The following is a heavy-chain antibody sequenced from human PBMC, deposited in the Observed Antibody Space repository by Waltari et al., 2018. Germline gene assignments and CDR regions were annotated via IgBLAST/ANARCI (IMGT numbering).Heavy chain of an antibody. CDR3: AHTVGRQLWLRFDY. J-gene: IGHJ4*02. V-gene: IGHV2-5*01. CDR2: IDWNDDE. CDR1: GFSLSTSGMG. Sequence: QITLKESGPTLVKPTQTLTLTCTFSGFSLSTSGMGVGWIRQPPGKALEWLALIDWNDDERYSPSLKSRLTVTQDTSKNQVVLTMTNMDPVDTATYYCAHTVGRQLWLRFDYWGQGILVTVSS. D-gene: IGHD5-18*01.